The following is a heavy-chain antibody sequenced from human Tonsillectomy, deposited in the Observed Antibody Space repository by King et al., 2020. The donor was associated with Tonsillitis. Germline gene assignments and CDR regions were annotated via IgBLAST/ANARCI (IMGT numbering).Heavy chain of an antibody. CDR1: GGSINNHY. Sequence: VQLQESGPGLVKPSQTLSLTCTVSGGSINNHYWTWIRQPPGKGLEWIGYVYYAGSTNYNPSLKSRVTMSIDTPKSQFSLKLSAVTAADTALYFCARAPAGGFYGSWTPFYYMDVWGRGTAVTVSS. CDR2: VYYAGST. D-gene: IGHD3-10*01. J-gene: IGHJ6*03. V-gene: IGHV4-59*11. CDR3: ARAPAGGFYGSWTPFYYMDV.